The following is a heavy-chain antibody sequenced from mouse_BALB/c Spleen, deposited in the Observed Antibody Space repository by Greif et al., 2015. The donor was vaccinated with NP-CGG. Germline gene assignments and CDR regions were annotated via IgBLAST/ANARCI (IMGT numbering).Heavy chain of an antibody. CDR2: SRNKANDYTA. Sequence: EVKLVESGGGLVQPGGSLRLSCATSGFTFSDFYMEWVRQPPGKRLEWIAASRNKANDYTAEYSASVKGRFIVPRDTSQSILYLQMNALRAEDTAIYYCARDDGYYWYFDVWGAGTTVTVSS. CDR3: ARDDGYYWYFDV. CDR1: GFTFSDFY. D-gene: IGHD2-2*01. J-gene: IGHJ1*01. V-gene: IGHV7-1*02.